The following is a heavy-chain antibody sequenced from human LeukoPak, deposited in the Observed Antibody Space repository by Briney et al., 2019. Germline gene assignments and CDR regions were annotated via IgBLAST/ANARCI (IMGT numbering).Heavy chain of an antibody. V-gene: IGHV4-39*01. Sequence: SETLSLTCTVSGGSISSSSYYWGWIREPPGKGLEWIESIYYSGSTYYNPILKSPITIAVRTSKKQFYLKLISLTAADTAVYYCARHYYDSSGYFVWGQGTLVTVSS. CDR2: IYYSGST. D-gene: IGHD3-22*01. J-gene: IGHJ4*02. CDR3: ARHYYDSSGYFV. CDR1: GGSISSSSYY.